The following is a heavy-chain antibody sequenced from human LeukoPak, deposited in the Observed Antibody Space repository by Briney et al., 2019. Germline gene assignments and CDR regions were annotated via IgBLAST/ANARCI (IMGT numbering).Heavy chain of an antibody. CDR2: INHSGST. Sequence: PSETLSLTCAVYGGSFSGYYWSWIRQPPGKGLEWIGEINHSGSTNYNPSLKSRVTISVDTSKNQFSLKLSSVTAADTAVYYCARSPYYYDSSGYLSGLNYWGQGTLVTVSS. CDR1: GGSFSGYY. CDR3: ARSPYYYDSSGYLSGLNY. D-gene: IGHD3-22*01. J-gene: IGHJ4*02. V-gene: IGHV4-34*01.